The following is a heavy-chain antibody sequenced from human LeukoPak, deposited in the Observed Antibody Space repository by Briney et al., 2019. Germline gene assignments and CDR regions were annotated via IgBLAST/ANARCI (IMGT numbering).Heavy chain of an antibody. CDR3: ARGSSVSGAFDI. J-gene: IGHJ3*02. Sequence: ASVKVSCKAFGYTFTSNYMHWVRQAPGQGPEWMGVISPSGGSTTFAQKFQGRVTLTRDMSTSTDYLELSSLRSEDTAVYYCARGSSVSGAFDIWGQGTMVTVSS. D-gene: IGHD6-19*01. CDR1: GYTFTSNY. V-gene: IGHV1-46*01. CDR2: ISPSGGST.